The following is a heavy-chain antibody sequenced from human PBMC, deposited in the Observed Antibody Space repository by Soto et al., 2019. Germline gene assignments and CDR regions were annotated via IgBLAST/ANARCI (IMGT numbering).Heavy chain of an antibody. CDR1: GFTFSNYS. Sequence: XESLSLSCAASGFTFSNYSMTWVGQAPGKGLEWVADINGDGSETHYVDSVRGRFTISRDKSKNSLYLQMNSLRAEDTAVYFCRRNDVVGGKALNYWGQGALVTVSS. V-gene: IGHV3-7*01. D-gene: IGHD2-21*01. CDR2: INGDGSET. CDR3: RRNDVVGGKALNY. J-gene: IGHJ4*02.